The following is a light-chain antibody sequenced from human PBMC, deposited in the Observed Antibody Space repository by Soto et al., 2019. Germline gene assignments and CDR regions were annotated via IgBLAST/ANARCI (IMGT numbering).Light chain of an antibody. V-gene: IGLV2-14*01. Sequence: QSALTQPASVSGSPGQSITISCTGTSSDVGGYNSVSWYQQHPGKAPKLMIYDVSNRPSGVSNRFSGSKSGNTASLTISGLQAEDEADYYCSSYTGISTPPYVFGTGTKLTVL. CDR1: SSDVGGYNS. J-gene: IGLJ1*01. CDR3: SSYTGISTPPYV. CDR2: DVS.